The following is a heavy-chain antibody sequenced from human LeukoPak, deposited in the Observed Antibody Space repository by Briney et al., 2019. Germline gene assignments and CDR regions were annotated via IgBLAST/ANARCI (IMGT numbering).Heavy chain of an antibody. V-gene: IGHV3-48*01. CDR3: VRDNYTPEAGVDY. Sequence: GGSLRLSCAASGFTFSSYSMNWVRQVPGKGLEWVSYISSMSSTIFYADSVKGRFIISKDNVQNSLYLQMNSLRAEDTAIYYCVRDNYTPEAGVDYWGQGTLVTVSS. J-gene: IGHJ4*02. D-gene: IGHD3-3*01. CDR2: ISSMSSTI. CDR1: GFTFSSYS.